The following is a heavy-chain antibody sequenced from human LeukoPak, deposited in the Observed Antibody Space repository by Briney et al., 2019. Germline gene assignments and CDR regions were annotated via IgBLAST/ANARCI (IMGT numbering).Heavy chain of an antibody. CDR1: GFTVSSNY. Sequence: GGSLRLSCAASGFTVSSNYMSWVRQAPGKGLEWVSVIYSGGSTYYADSVKGRFTISRHNSKHTLYLQMNSLRAEDTAVYYCARVWFEYNWFDPWGEGNLVTVSS. CDR2: IYSGGST. D-gene: IGHD3-10*01. CDR3: ARVWFEYNWFDP. V-gene: IGHV3-53*04. J-gene: IGHJ5*02.